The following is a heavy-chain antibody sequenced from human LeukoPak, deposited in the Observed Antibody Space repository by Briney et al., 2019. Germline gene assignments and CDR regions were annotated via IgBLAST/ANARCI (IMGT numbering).Heavy chain of an antibody. J-gene: IGHJ3*02. CDR2: ISGGGSYT. Sequence: PGGSLRLSCAASGFIFNNYAMSWVSQAPGKGLEWVSTISGGGSYTYYADSVKGRFTISRDNSKNTLYLQMNSLRAEDTAVYYCAKVANRGWGDAFDIWGQGTMVTVSS. V-gene: IGHV3-23*01. D-gene: IGHD3-10*01. CDR1: GFIFNNYA. CDR3: AKVANRGWGDAFDI.